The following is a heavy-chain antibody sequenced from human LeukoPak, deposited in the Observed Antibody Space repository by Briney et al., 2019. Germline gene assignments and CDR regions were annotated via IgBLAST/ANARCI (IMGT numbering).Heavy chain of an antibody. J-gene: IGHJ4*02. V-gene: IGHV4-59*08. CDR1: GGSISSYY. CDR2: IYYSGST. CDR3: ARISASGWHFDY. D-gene: IGHD6-19*01. Sequence: SETLSLTCTVSGGSISSYYWSWIRQPPGKGLEWIGYIYYSGSTNYNPSLKSRVTISVDTSKNQFSLKLSSVTAADTAVYYCARISASGWHFDYWGQGTLVTVSS.